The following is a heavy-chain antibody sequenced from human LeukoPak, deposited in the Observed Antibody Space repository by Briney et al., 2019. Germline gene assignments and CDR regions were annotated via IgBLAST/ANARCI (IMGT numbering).Heavy chain of an antibody. Sequence: GGSLRLSCVISGFSFSNACMSWVRQAPGKGLEGVGRIKSKTDCATTDYAAPVEGRFSISRDDSKDTLYLQMNSLTTEDTAVYYCTTEEVAARPPSYGVDVWGQGTTVTVSS. V-gene: IGHV3-15*01. D-gene: IGHD6-6*01. CDR2: IKSKTDCATT. CDR1: GFSFSNAC. CDR3: TTEEVAARPPSYGVDV. J-gene: IGHJ6*02.